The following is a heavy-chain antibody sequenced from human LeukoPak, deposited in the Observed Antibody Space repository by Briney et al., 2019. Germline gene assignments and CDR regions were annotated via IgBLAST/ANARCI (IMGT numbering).Heavy chain of an antibody. Sequence: GASVKVSCKASGGTFSSYAISWVRQAPGQGLEWMGWISAYNGNTNYAQKLQGRVTMTTDTSTSTAYMELRSLRSDDTAVYYCARELVGLEYFDLWGRGTLVTVSS. CDR1: GGTFSSYA. CDR2: ISAYNGNT. CDR3: ARELVGLEYFDL. D-gene: IGHD1-1*01. J-gene: IGHJ2*01. V-gene: IGHV1-18*01.